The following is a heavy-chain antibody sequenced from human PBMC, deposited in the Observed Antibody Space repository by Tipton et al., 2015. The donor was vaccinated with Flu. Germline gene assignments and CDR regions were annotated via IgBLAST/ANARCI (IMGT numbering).Heavy chain of an antibody. D-gene: IGHD3-10*01. V-gene: IGHV4-4*07. J-gene: IGHJ4*02. CDR1: GGSISTYY. CDR2: IYSGGNT. Sequence: TLSLTCTVSGGSISTYYWSWIRQPAGKGLEWIGRIYSGGNTNYNPSLKSRVSMSVDTSKNQFSLRLTSVTAADTAVYYCARGSGSGTEMTFYVWGPGTVVTVSS. CDR3: ARGSGSGTEMTFYV.